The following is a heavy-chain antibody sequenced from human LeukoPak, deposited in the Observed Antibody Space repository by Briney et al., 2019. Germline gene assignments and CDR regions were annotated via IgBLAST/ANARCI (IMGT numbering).Heavy chain of an antibody. CDR1: GYTLTELS. V-gene: IGHV1-24*01. J-gene: IGHJ3*02. Sequence: ASVKLSCKVSGYTLTELSMHWVRQAPGKGLEWMGGFDPEDGETIYAQKFQGRVTMTEDTSTDTAYMELSSLRSEDTAVYYCATDLGYYDSSGQLLGAFDIWGQGTMVTVSS. CDR2: FDPEDGET. CDR3: ATDLGYYDSSGQLLGAFDI. D-gene: IGHD3-22*01.